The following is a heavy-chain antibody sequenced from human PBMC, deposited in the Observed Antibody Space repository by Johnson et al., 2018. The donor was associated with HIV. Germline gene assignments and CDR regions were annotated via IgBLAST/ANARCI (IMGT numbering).Heavy chain of an antibody. CDR1: GFTFSSYA. CDR2: ISYDGSNK. J-gene: IGHJ3*02. V-gene: IGHV3-30*04. Sequence: QVQLVESGGGVVQPGRSLRLSCAASGFTFSSYAMHWVRQAPGKGLEWVAVISYDGSNKYYADSVKGRFTISRDNFKNTLYLQMNSLRAEDTAVYYCAREAGLTCAFDIWCQGTMVTVSS. CDR3: AREAGLTCAFDI.